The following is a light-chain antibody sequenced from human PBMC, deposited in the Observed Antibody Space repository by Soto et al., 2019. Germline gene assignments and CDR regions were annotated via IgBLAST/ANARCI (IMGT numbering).Light chain of an antibody. CDR3: QQYVRPPFA. Sequence: EIVLTQSPGTLSLSPGERATLSCRASQRISNSYLAWYQQKPGQAPRLLLYDASSRATGIPDRVSGSGSGTDFTLTISRLEPEDFAVYYCQQYVRPPFAFGQGTKVDIK. CDR2: DAS. V-gene: IGKV3-20*01. J-gene: IGKJ2*01. CDR1: QRISNSY.